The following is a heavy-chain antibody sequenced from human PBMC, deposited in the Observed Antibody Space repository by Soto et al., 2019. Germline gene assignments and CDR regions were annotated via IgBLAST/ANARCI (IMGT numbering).Heavy chain of an antibody. D-gene: IGHD2-21*02. CDR1: GFTVSSNY. V-gene: IGHV3-66*01. CDR2: IYSGGST. CDR3: ARERNTVVTHAFDI. J-gene: IGHJ3*02. Sequence: GGSLRLSCVASGFTVSSNYMSWVRQAPGKGLEWVSVIYSGGSTYYADSLKGRFTISRDNSKNTLYLQMNSLRAEDTAVYYCARERNTVVTHAFDIWGPGTMVTVSS.